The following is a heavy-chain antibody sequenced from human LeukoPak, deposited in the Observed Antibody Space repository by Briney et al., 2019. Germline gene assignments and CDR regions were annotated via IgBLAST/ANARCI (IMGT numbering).Heavy chain of an antibody. D-gene: IGHD1-26*01. Sequence: SSETLSLTCTVSGGSISSSSYYWGWIRQPPGKGLEWIGSIYYSGSTYYNPSLKSRVTISVDTSKNQFSLKLSSVTAADTAVYYCARARSLVGAVDYWGQGTLVTVSS. CDR3: ARARSLVGAVDY. CDR1: GGSISSSSYY. CDR2: IYYSGST. V-gene: IGHV4-39*07. J-gene: IGHJ4*02.